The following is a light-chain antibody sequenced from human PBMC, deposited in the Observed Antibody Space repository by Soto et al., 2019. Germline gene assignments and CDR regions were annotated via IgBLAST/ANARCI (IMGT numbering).Light chain of an antibody. J-gene: IGKJ4*01. CDR3: QKHDNAPLT. Sequence: AIPLTQSPASLSASVGDRVTITCRASQGISSALAWYQQKPGKAPKLLIYDASSLESGVPSRFSGSGSGTDFTLTISSLQPEDFATYYCQKHDNAPLTFGRGTKVDVK. CDR1: QGISSA. V-gene: IGKV1D-13*01. CDR2: DAS.